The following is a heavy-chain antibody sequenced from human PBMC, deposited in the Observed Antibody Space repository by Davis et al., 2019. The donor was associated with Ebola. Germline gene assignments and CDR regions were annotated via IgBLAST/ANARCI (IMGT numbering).Heavy chain of an antibody. Sequence: PSETLSLTCAVYGGSLSQYYWSWIRQSPEKGLEWIGEINHRGYTNYNPSLKSRVTISIDTSKNQFSLRLTSLTAADTAVYYCARATPLGTVVVPRNFDYWGQGLLVTVSS. J-gene: IGHJ4*02. V-gene: IGHV4-34*01. CDR2: INHRGYT. CDR1: GGSLSQYY. D-gene: IGHD2-2*01. CDR3: ARATPLGTVVVPRNFDY.